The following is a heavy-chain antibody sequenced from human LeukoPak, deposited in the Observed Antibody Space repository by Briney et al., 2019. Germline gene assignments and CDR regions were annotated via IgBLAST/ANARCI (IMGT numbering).Heavy chain of an antibody. J-gene: IGHJ4*02. V-gene: IGHV4-34*01. CDR3: ARFDFWSGYYKSRVDY. D-gene: IGHD3-3*01. Sequence: SETLSLTCAVYGGSFSGYYWSWIRQPPGKGLEWIGEINHSGSTNYNPSLKSRVTISVDTSKNQLSLKLSSVTAADTAVYYCARFDFWSGYYKSRVDYWGQGTLVTVSS. CDR1: GGSFSGYY. CDR2: INHSGST.